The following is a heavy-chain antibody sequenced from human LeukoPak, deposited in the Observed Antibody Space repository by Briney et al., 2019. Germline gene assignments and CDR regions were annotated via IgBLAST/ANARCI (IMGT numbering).Heavy chain of an antibody. D-gene: IGHD3-3*01. CDR3: ARSGVVYDFWSGHYGGYFDY. CDR1: GGSISSRSYY. Sequence: PSETLSLTCTVSGGSISSRSYYWGWIRQPPGKGLEWIGSIYYSGSTYYNPSLKSRVTISVDTSKNQFSLKLSSVTAADTAVYYCARSGVVYDFWSGHYGGYFDYWGQGTLVTVSS. CDR2: IYYSGST. V-gene: IGHV4-39*07. J-gene: IGHJ4*02.